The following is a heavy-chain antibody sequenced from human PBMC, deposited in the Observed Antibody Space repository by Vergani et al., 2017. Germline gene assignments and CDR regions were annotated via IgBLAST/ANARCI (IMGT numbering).Heavy chain of an antibody. D-gene: IGHD2-15*01. CDR1: GFTFSNYG. CDR2: IRYDGVKI. Sequence: QVRLVESGGGVVQPGGSLRLPCAASGFTFSNYGMHWVREAPGKGREWVTFIRYDGVKIYADSVKGRFTIPSDNSKITLYLQMSSLRDEGTGVYYCAKEIGRRFCGGASCYKGWFDPWAQGTLVTVSS. V-gene: IGHV3-30*02. J-gene: IGHJ5*02. CDR3: AKEIGRRFCGGASCYKGWFDP.